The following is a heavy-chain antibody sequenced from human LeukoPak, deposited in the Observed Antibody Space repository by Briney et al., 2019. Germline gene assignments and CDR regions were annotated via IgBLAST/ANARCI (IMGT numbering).Heavy chain of an antibody. CDR2: IYYTGDT. CDR1: GGSITSNSYY. D-gene: IGHD2-2*01. CDR3: ARRRYCSSTSCSPGAFDI. V-gene: IGHV4-39*07. J-gene: IGHJ3*02. Sequence: SETLSLTCTVSGGSITSNSYYWGWIRQPPGKGLEWIGSIYYTGDTYYNPSLKRRVTISVDTSKNHFSLKLCSVTAADTAVYYCARRRYCSSTSCSPGAFDIWGQGTMVTVSS.